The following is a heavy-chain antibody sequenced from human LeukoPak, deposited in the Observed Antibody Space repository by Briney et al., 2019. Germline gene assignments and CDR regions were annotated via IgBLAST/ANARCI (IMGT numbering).Heavy chain of an antibody. D-gene: IGHD3-16*01. CDR2: ISSSGSTI. CDR1: GFTFSDYY. CDR3: AKGPAWGPRYYYFDY. V-gene: IGHV3-11*01. J-gene: IGHJ4*02. Sequence: GGSLRLSCAASGFTFSDYYMSWIRQAPGKGLEWVSYISSSGSTIYYADSVKGRFTISRDNAKNSLYLQMNSLRAEDTAVYYCAKGPAWGPRYYYFDYWGQGTLVTVSS.